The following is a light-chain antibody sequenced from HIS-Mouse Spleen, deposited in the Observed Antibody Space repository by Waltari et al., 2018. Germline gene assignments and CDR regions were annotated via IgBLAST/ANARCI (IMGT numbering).Light chain of an antibody. CDR1: SSDAGGYNY. CDR3: SSYTSSSTVV. CDR2: DVS. V-gene: IGLV2-14*03. Sequence: QSSLTHPASVSGSPGQSIPISCTGTSSDAGGYNYVSWYQQHPGKAPKLMIYDVSNRPSGVSNRFSGSKSGNTASLTISGLQAEDEADYYCSSYTSSSTVVFGGGTKLTVL. J-gene: IGLJ2*01.